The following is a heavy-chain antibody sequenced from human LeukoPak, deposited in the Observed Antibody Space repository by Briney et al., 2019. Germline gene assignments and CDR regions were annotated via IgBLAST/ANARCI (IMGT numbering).Heavy chain of an antibody. V-gene: IGHV1-18*01. CDR3: ARDEKKYCSGGTCPAYFDY. J-gene: IGHJ4*02. D-gene: IGHD2-15*01. CDR2: SSGYNGKT. Sequence: GSSVKVSCKASGYTFTNYVISWLRQAPGQGLEWMSWSSGYNGKTNYALKLRGRVTMTTDTSTSTAYMELRSLRADDTAVYYCARDEKKYCSGGTCPAYFDYWGQGTLVTVSS. CDR1: GYTFTNYV.